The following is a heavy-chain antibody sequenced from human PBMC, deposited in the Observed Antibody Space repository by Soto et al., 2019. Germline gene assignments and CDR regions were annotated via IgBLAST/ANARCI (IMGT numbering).Heavy chain of an antibody. CDR2: ISAYNGNT. CDR3: ARDGDYYDSSGYYWGWFDP. D-gene: IGHD3-22*01. CDR1: GYTLTSYG. J-gene: IGHJ5*02. V-gene: IGHV1-18*01. Sequence: QVQLVQSGAEVKKPGASVKVSCKASGYTLTSYGISWVRQAPGQGLEWMGWISAYNGNTNYAQKLQGRVTMTTDTSTSTAYMELRSLRSDDTAVYYCARDGDYYDSSGYYWGWFDPWGQGTLVTVSS.